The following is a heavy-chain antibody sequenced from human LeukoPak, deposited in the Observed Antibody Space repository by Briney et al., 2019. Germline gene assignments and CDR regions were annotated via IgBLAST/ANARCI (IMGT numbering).Heavy chain of an antibody. CDR3: ARASTSGWLLYYYYYMDV. V-gene: IGHV4-39*07. Sequence: SETLSLTCTVSGGSISSSSYYWGWIRQPPGKGLERIGSIYYSGSTYYNPSLKSRVTISVDTSKNQFSLKLSSVTAADTAVYYCARASTSGWLLYYYYYMDVWGKGTTVTVSS. CDR1: GGSISSSSYY. CDR2: IYYSGST. J-gene: IGHJ6*03. D-gene: IGHD2-15*01.